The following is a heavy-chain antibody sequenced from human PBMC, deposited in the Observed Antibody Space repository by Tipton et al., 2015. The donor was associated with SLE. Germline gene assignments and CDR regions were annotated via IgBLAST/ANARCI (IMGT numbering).Heavy chain of an antibody. D-gene: IGHD6-13*01. CDR1: GFTFSSYA. CDR3: AKLRGIAAAGTRWAWFDP. J-gene: IGHJ5*02. CDR2: IYSGGST. Sequence: GSLRLSCAASGFTFSSYAMSWVRQAPGKGLEWVSVIYSGGSTYYADSVKGRFTISRDNSKNTLYLQMNSLRAEDTAVYYCAKLRGIAAAGTRWAWFDPWGQGTLVTVSS. V-gene: IGHV3-23*03.